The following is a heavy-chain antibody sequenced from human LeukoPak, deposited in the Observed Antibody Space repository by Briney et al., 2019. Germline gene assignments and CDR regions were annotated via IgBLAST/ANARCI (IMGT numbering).Heavy chain of an antibody. CDR2: INAGNGNT. V-gene: IGHV1-3*03. D-gene: IGHD3-16*01. CDR3: ARARWGRHFFDY. CDR1: GYTFTSFA. Sequence: ASVKVSCKASGYTFTSFAMHWVRQAPEQRLEWVGWINAGNGNTQYSQEFQGRVSITRDTSATTAYMELSSLRSEDMGVYYCARARWGRHFFDYWGQGTLVTVSS. J-gene: IGHJ4*02.